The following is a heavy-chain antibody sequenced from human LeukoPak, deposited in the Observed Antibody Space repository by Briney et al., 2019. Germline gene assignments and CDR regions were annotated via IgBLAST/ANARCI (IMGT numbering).Heavy chain of an antibody. V-gene: IGHV1-8*03. CDR1: GVTFTSYD. CDR2: MNPNSGNT. CDR3: ASSIVDYGDYIDAFDI. D-gene: IGHD4-17*01. J-gene: IGHJ3*02. Sequence: GASVKVSCKASGVTFTSYDINWVRQATGQGLEWMGWMNPNSGNTGYAQKFQGRVTITRNTSISTAYMELSSLRSEDTAVYYCASSIVDYGDYIDAFDIWGQGTMVTVSS.